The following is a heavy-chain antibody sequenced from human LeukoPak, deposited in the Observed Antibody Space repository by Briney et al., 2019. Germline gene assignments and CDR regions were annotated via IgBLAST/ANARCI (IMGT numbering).Heavy chain of an antibody. V-gene: IGHV3-49*04. CDR3: ARGGVYCSSVSCSVDY. CDR1: GFTFRNHG. CDR2: IRSKAYGGTT. Sequence: GGSLRLSCATSGFTFRNHGMHWVRQAPGKGLEWVGFIRSKAYGGTTENAASVKGRFTISRDDSKSIAYLQMNSLKTEDTAVYYCARGGVYCSSVSCSVDYWGQGILVTVSS. J-gene: IGHJ4*02. D-gene: IGHD2-2*01.